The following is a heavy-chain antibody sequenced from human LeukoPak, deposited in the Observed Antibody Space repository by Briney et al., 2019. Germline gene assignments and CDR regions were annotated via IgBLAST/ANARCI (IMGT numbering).Heavy chain of an antibody. J-gene: IGHJ4*02. Sequence: GGSLRLSCAVSGLTLSSYAMSWVRQAPGKGLEWVSAISGSGGSTYYADSVKGRFTISRDNSKNTLYLQMNSQRAEDTAVYYCAKDRKPKSVAGTGSYFDYWGQGTLVTVSS. CDR2: ISGSGGST. CDR1: GLTLSSYA. CDR3: AKDRKPKSVAGTGSYFDY. V-gene: IGHV3-23*01. D-gene: IGHD6-19*01.